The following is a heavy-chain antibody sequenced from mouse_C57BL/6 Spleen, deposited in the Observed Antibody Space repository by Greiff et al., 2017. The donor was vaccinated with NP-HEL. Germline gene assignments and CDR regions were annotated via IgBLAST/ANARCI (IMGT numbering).Heavy chain of an antibody. Sequence: VQLQQPGAELVKPGASVKMSCKASGYTFTSYWITWVKQRPGQGLEWIGDIYPGSGSTNYNEKFKSKATLTVDTSSSTAYMQLSSLTSEDSAVYYCARRGLGSSYGFAYWGQGTLVTVSA. CDR2: IYPGSGST. J-gene: IGHJ3*01. D-gene: IGHD1-1*01. CDR3: ARRGLGSSYGFAY. CDR1: GYTFTSYW. V-gene: IGHV1-55*01.